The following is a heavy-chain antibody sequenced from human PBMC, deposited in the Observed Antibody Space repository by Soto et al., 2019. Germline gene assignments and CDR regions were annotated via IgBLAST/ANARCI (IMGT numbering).Heavy chain of an antibody. CDR3: AKNPSGLDYGDYDEKTGPTYFDY. V-gene: IGHV3-23*01. D-gene: IGHD4-17*01. J-gene: IGHJ4*02. CDR1: GFTFSSYA. CDR2: ISGSGGST. Sequence: GGSLRLSCAASGFTFSSYAMSWVRQAPGKGLEWVSAISGSGGSTYYADSVKGRFTISRDNSKNTLYLQMNSLRAEDTAVYYCAKNPSGLDYGDYDEKTGPTYFDYWGQGTLVTVSS.